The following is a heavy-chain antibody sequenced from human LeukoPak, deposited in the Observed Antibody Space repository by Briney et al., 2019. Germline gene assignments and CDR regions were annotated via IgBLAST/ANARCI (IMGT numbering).Heavy chain of an antibody. V-gene: IGHV3-30-3*01. D-gene: IGHD6-19*01. CDR1: GXTFSSYA. CDR3: ARAVVVAVAGTLGY. CDR2: ISYDGSNK. J-gene: IGHJ4*02. Sequence: GRSLRLSCAASGXTFSSYAMHWVRQAPGKGLEWVAVISYDGSNKYYADSVKGRFTISRDNSKNTLYLQMNSLRAEDTAVYYCARAVVVAVAGTLGYWGQGTLVTVSS.